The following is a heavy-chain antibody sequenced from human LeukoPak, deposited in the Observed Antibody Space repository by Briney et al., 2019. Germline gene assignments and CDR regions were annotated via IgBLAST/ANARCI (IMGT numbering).Heavy chain of an antibody. CDR2: IYSGGST. CDR1: GFRVTNDY. D-gene: IGHD6-13*01. CDR3: ATDVRSSPLGF. J-gene: IGHJ4*01. Sequence: GGSLRLSCAVSGFRVTNDYMNWVRQAPGKGLEWVSIIYSGGSTYYADSVKGRFTISRDSSNNTLFLQMTNLRADDSGLYYCATDVRSSPLGFWGHGTLVTVSS. V-gene: IGHV3-66*01.